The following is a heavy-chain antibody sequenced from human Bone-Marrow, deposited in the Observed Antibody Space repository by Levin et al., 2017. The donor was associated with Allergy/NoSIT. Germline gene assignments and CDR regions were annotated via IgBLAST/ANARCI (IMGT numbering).Heavy chain of an antibody. Sequence: PGGSLRLSCASSGFTFSGYWMAWVRQAPGKGLEWVANINRDGGDGYYVDSVKGRFTISRDNARNSLDLQMNSLRVEDTAVYYCARGSYFGGLSFDCWGKGTLVTVSS. D-gene: IGHD3-10*01. J-gene: IGHJ4*02. CDR2: INRDGGDG. CDR3: ARGSYFGGLSFDC. CDR1: GFTFSGYW. V-gene: IGHV3-7*02.